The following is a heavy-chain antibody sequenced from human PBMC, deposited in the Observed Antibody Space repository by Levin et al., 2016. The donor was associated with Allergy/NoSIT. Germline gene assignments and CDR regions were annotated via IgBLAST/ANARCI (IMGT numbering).Heavy chain of an antibody. CDR2: IFSNDEK. CDR3: ARMGRWDYYDSSGDSDDAFDI. J-gene: IGHJ3*02. CDR1: GFSLSNARMG. V-gene: IGHV2-26*01. Sequence: SGPTLVKPTETLTLTCTVSGFSLSNARMGVSWIRQPPGKALEWLAHIFSNDEKSYSTSLKSRLTISKDTSKSQVVLTMTNMDPVDTATYYCARMGRWDYYDSSGDSDDAFDIWGQGTMVTVSS. D-gene: IGHD3-22*01.